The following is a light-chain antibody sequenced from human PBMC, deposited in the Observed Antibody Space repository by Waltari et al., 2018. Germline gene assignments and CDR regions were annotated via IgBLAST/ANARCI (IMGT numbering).Light chain of an antibody. CDR1: SSYVGGYKY. CDR3: SSYTSSTIPV. Sequence: QSALTQPASVSGSPGQSITISCTGTSSYVGGYKYVSWYQQHPDKAPKLMLYDVNNRPAGVSNGFSGSKSGNTASLTISSLQAEDEADYYCSSYTSSTIPVFGTGTKVTVL. V-gene: IGLV2-14*03. J-gene: IGLJ1*01. CDR2: DVN.